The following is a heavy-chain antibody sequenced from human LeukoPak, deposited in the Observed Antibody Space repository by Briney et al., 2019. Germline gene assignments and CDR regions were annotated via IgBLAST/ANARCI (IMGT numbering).Heavy chain of an antibody. CDR1: GGSISSSSYY. J-gene: IGHJ3*02. Sequence: SETLSLTCTVPGGSISSSSYYWVCIPQPPGKELEWIGSIFSSGSTYANPSLKSRVTISVDTSKNQFSLKLSSVTAADTAVYHCARDSRTTTAFDIWGQGTMVAVSS. V-gene: IGHV4-39*07. D-gene: IGHD1-1*01. CDR3: ARDSRTTTAFDI. CDR2: IFSSGST.